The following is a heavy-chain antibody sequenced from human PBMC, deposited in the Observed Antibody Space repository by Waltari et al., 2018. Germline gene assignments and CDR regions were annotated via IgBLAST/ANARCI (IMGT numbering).Heavy chain of an antibody. D-gene: IGHD3-10*01. CDR2: INHSGLT. Sequence: QVQLQESGPRLVTPSETLSLNCAVSGYSISSGSYWDWIRPPPGKGLEWMGTINHSGLTYYNPSLKSRVTISVDTSKNHFSLEMRSVTAADTAVYYCARGGGLLRGVSGYGYGMDVWGQGTTVTVSS. V-gene: IGHV4-38-2*01. CDR1: GYSISSGSY. CDR3: ARGGGLLRGVSGYGYGMDV. J-gene: IGHJ6*02.